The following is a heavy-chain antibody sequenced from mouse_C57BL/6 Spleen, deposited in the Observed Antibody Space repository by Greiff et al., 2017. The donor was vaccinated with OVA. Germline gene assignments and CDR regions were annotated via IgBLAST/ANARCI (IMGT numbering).Heavy chain of an antibody. CDR2: INPYNGDT. Sequence: EVQLQQSGPELVKPGDSVKISCKASGYSFTGYFMNWVMQSHGKSLEWIGRINPYNGDTFYNQKFKGKATLTVDESSSTAHMELRSLTSEDSAVYYCARRGDAAAWFAYWGQGTLVTVSA. CDR1: GYSFTGYF. CDR3: ARRGDAAAWFAY. J-gene: IGHJ3*01. V-gene: IGHV1-20*01.